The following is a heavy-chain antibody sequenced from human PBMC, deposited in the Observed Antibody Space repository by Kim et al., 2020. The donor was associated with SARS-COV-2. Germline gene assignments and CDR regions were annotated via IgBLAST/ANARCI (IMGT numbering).Heavy chain of an antibody. V-gene: IGHV4-39*07. CDR2: IYYSGST. D-gene: IGHD3-10*01. CDR1: GGSISSSSYY. Sequence: SETLSLTCTVSGGSISSSSYYWGWIRQPPGKGLEWIGSIYYSGSTYYNPSLKSRVTISVDTSKNQFSLKLSSVTAADTAVYYCARVELLWFGENRGPYYFDYWGQGTLVTVSS. CDR3: ARVELLWFGENRGPYYFDY. J-gene: IGHJ4*02.